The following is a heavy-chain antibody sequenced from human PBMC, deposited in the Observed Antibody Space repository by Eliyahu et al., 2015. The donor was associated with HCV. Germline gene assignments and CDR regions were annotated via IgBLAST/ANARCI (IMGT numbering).Heavy chain of an antibody. CDR1: GXSIXSSSYY. J-gene: IGHJ3*02. V-gene: IGHV4-39*01. D-gene: IGHD2-15*01. CDR3: ARPVVVAATRAFDI. CDR2: IYYSGST. Sequence: QLXLQESGPGLVKPSETLSLTCTVSGXSIXSSSYYWGWIRQPPGKGLEWIGSIYYSGSTYYNPSLKSRVTISVDTSKNQFSLKLSSVTAADTAVYYCARPVVVAATRAFDIWGQGTMVTVSS.